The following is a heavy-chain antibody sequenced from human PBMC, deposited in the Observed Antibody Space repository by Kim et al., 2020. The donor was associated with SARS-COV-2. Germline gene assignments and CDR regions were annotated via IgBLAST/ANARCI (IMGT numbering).Heavy chain of an antibody. Sequence: GRKAYATSVKGRLTISRDNTKNTLYLQMNSLRAEDTAVYYCARLSIAAFDYWGQGTLVTVSS. CDR2: GRK. D-gene: IGHD6-6*01. V-gene: IGHV3-66*04. J-gene: IGHJ4*02. CDR3: ARLSIAAFDY.